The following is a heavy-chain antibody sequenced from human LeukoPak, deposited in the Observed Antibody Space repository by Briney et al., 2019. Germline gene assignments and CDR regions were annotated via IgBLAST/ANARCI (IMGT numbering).Heavy chain of an antibody. CDR3: ASPGIAASYFDY. CDR2: INPSGGST. CDR1: GYTFTSYY. Sequence: ASVKVSCKASGYTFTSYYMHWVRQAPGQGLEWKGIINPSGGSTSYAQKFQGRVTMTRDTSTSTVYMELSSLRSEDTAVYYCASPGIAASYFDYWGQGTLVTVSS. V-gene: IGHV1-46*01. J-gene: IGHJ4*02. D-gene: IGHD6-13*01.